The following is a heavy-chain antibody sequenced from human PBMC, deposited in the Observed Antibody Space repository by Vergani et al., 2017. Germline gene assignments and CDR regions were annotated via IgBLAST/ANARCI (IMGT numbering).Heavy chain of an antibody. Sequence: QLQLQESGPGLVKPSETLSLTCTVSGGSISSSSYYWGWIRQPPGKGLEWIGSIYYSGSTYYNPSLKSRVTISVDTSKNQFSLKLSSVTAADTAVYYCARRYSSSWYTYYFDYWGQGTLVTVSS. CDR1: GGSISSSSYY. CDR3: ARRYSSSWYTYYFDY. J-gene: IGHJ4*02. CDR2: IYYSGST. D-gene: IGHD6-13*01. V-gene: IGHV4-39*01.